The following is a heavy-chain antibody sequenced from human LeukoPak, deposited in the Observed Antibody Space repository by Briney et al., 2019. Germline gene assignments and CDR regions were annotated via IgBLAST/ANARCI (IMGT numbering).Heavy chain of an antibody. CDR2: VSGSGDRM. D-gene: IGHD6-13*01. J-gene: IGHJ4*02. CDR1: GFTSSSYA. V-gene: IGHV3-23*01. Sequence: GGSLRLSCAASGFTSSSYALNWVRQAPGKGLEWVATVSGSGDRMYHAGSVKGRFTISRDNCKNTIYLQMNSLRAEDTALYYCAKAAAAPGFDFWGQGTLVTVSS. CDR3: AKAAAAPGFDF.